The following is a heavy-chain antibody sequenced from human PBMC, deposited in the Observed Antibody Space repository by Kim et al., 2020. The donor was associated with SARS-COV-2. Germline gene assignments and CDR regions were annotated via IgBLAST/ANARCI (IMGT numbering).Heavy chain of an antibody. D-gene: IGHD6-13*01. J-gene: IGHJ5*02. V-gene: IGHV1-69*13. CDR2: IIPIFGTA. CDR1: GGTFSSYA. Sequence: SVKVSCKASGGTFSSYAISWVRQAPGQGLEWMGGIIPIFGTANYAQKFQGRVTITADESTSTAYMELSSLRSEDTAVYYCARDSQGVGIAAPFDPWGQGTLVTVSS. CDR3: ARDSQGVGIAAPFDP.